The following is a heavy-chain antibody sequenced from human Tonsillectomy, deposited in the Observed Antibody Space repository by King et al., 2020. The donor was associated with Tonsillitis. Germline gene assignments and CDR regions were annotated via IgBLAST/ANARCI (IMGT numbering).Heavy chain of an antibody. J-gene: IGHJ4*02. CDR2: IHTSGGT. CDR3: ARDQPVGSTRFDY. D-gene: IGHD2-2*01. CDR1: GAFMSSYY. V-gene: IGHV4-4*07. Sequence: QLQESGPGLVKPSETLSLTCTVSGAFMSSYYWNWIRQPAGEGLEWIGRIHTSGGTNYNPSLESRVTMSVDTSKNQFSLKLTSMTAADTAVYYCARDQPVGSTRFDYWGQGILVTVSS.